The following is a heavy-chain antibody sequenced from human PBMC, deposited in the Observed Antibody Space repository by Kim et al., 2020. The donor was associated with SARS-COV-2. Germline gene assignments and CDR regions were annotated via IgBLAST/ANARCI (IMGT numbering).Heavy chain of an antibody. CDR3: ARPDGMGYCSSTSCYGEDAFDI. J-gene: IGHJ3*02. D-gene: IGHD2-2*01. CDR1: GYSFTSYW. Sequence: GESLKISCKGSGYSFTSYWIGWVRQMPGKGLEWMGIIYPGDSDTRYSPSFQGQVTISADKSISTAYLQWSSLKASDTAMYYCARPDGMGYCSSTSCYGEDAFDIWGQGTMVTVSS. V-gene: IGHV5-51*01. CDR2: IYPGDSDT.